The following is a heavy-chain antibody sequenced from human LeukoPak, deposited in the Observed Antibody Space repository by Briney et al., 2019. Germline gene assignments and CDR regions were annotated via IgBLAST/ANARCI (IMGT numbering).Heavy chain of an antibody. CDR3: VREDTPATANY. J-gene: IGHJ4*02. CDR2: ISGGGDIT. D-gene: IGHD2-21*02. V-gene: IGHV3-23*01. Sequence: GGSLRLSCAASGFSFANHATSWVRQTPGKGLEWVSAISGGGDITYYADSVTGRFTISRDNSKDTLFLQMHSLRPGDTAVYYCVREDTPATANYWGQGTLVTISS. CDR1: GFSFANHA.